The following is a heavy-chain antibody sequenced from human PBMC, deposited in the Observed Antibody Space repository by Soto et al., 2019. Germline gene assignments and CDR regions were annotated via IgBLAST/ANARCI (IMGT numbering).Heavy chain of an antibody. CDR2: ISSSGSTI. V-gene: IGHV3-11*01. CDR1: GFTFSDYY. CDR3: GRGGGLGGGGNLDY. D-gene: IGHD3-16*01. J-gene: IGHJ4*02. Sequence: QVPLVESGGGLVKPGGSLRVSCAASGFTFSDYYMSWIRQAPGKGLECFSYISSSGSTIYYADSVKGRFTISRDNAKNFVDVKKNGMGAKDWAVRYCGRGGGLGGGGNLDYWGQGTLVTVSS.